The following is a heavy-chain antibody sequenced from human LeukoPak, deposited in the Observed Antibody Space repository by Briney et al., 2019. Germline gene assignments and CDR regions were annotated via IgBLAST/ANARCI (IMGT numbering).Heavy chain of an antibody. D-gene: IGHD1-14*01. J-gene: IGHJ3*02. CDR2: MNPNSGNT. CDR1: GYSFSAYD. CDR3: AREPLRGRPADNAFEM. V-gene: IGHV1-8*01. Sequence: GASVKVSCKASGYSFSAYDVQWVRQATGQGLEGMGWMNPNSGNTGYAQNFQGRVTMTRDTSISTAYMELSGLRADDTAVYYCAREPLRGRPADNAFEMWGQGTMVIVST.